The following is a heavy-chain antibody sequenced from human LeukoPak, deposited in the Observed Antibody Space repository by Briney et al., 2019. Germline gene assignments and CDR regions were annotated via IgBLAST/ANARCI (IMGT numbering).Heavy chain of an antibody. J-gene: IGHJ3*02. CDR1: GFTFNNAW. CDR2: ISGSGGST. Sequence: VGSLPLSRAASGFTFNNAWMSWVRQAPGKGLEWVSAISGSGGSTYYADSVKRRFTISRDNSKNTLYLQMNSLRAEDTAVYYCARALTGGDAFDIWGQGT. V-gene: IGHV3-23*01. CDR3: ARALTGGDAFDI. D-gene: IGHD3-10*01.